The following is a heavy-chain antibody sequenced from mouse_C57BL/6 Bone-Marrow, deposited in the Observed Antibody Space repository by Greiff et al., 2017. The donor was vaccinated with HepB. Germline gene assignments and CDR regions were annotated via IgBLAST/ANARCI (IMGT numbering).Heavy chain of an antibody. D-gene: IGHD2-5*01. Sequence: EVKLMESGGGLVQPGGSLKLSCAASGFTFSDYYMYWVRQTPEKRLEWVAYISNGGGSTYYPDTVKGRFTISRDNAKNTLYLQMSRLKSEDTAMYYCARPLYYSNYPAWFAYWGQGTLVTVSA. V-gene: IGHV5-12*01. CDR3: ARPLYYSNYPAWFAY. J-gene: IGHJ3*01. CDR2: ISNGGGST. CDR1: GFTFSDYY.